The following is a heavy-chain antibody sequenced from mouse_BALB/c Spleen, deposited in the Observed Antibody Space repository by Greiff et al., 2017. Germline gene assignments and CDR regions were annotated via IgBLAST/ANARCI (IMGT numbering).Heavy chain of an antibody. CDR3: ARWGTTVGYAMDY. CDR2: IYPGDGDT. Sequence: QVQLQQSGAELVRPGSSVKISCKASGYAFSSYWMNWVKQRPGQGLEWIGQIYPGDGDTNYNGKFKGKATLTADKSSSTAYMQLSSLTSEDSAVYFCARWGTTVGYAMDYWGQGTSVTVSS. V-gene: IGHV1-80*01. J-gene: IGHJ4*01. D-gene: IGHD1-1*01. CDR1: GYAFSSYW.